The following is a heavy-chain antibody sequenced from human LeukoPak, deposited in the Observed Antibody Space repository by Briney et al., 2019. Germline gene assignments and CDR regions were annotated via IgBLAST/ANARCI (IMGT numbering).Heavy chain of an antibody. V-gene: IGHV4-34*01. CDR2: INHSGST. D-gene: IGHD5-18*01. CDR3: ARAGGGYSYGYFYYYMDV. J-gene: IGHJ6*03. Sequence: SETLSRTCAVYGGSFSGYYWSWIRQPPGKGLGWIGEINHSGSTNYNPSLKSRVTISVDTSKNQFSLKLSSVTAADTAVYYCARAGGGYSYGYFYYYMDVWGKGTTVTISS. CDR1: GGSFSGYY.